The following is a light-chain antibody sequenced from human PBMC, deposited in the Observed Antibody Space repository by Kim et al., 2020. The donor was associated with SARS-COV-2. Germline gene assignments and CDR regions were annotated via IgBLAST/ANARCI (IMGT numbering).Light chain of an antibody. CDR2: GKN. CDR1: SSRSYS. V-gene: IGLV3-19*01. J-gene: IGLJ2*01. Sequence: VALGQTVSSTRQGDSSRSYSASWYQQKPRHAPVLVIYGKNNRPSGIPDRFSGSSSGNTTSLTITGAQAEDEADYYCNSRDSSGNHPFGGGTQLTVL. CDR3: NSRDSSGNHP.